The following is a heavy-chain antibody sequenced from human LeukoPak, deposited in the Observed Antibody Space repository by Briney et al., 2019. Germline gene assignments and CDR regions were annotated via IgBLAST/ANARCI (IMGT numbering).Heavy chain of an antibody. V-gene: IGHV4-4*02. CDR3: ARAPYYYDSSGYHNWFDP. CDR2: IYHSGST. D-gene: IGHD3-22*01. Sequence: SETLSLTCAVSGGSISSSNRWSWVRQPPGKGLEWIGEIYHSGSTNYNPSLKSRVTISVDKSKNQFSLKLSSVTAADTAVYYCARAPYYYDSSGYHNWFDPWGQGTLVTVSS. J-gene: IGHJ5*02. CDR1: GGSISSSNR.